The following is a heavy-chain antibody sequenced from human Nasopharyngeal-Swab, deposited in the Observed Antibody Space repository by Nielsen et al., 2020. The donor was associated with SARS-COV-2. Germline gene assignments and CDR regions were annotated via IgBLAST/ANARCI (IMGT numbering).Heavy chain of an antibody. Sequence: ASVKVSCKASGYTFTSYSMNWLRHAPGQGLEWMGWINTNTGNPTYAQGFTGRFVFSLNTSISTAYLQISSLKAEDTAVYYCARGPSPYSSSWYDWFDPWGQGTLVTVSS. CDR3: ARGPSPYSSSWYDWFDP. CDR2: INTNTGNP. D-gene: IGHD6-13*01. J-gene: IGHJ5*02. CDR1: GYTFTSYS. V-gene: IGHV7-4-1*02.